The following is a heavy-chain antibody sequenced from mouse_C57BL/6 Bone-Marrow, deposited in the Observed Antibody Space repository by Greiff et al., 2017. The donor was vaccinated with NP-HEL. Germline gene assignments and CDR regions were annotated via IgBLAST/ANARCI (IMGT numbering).Heavy chain of an antibody. CDR1: GYTFTDYY. V-gene: IGHV1-76*01. J-gene: IGHJ3*01. CDR2: IYPGSGNT. CDR3: AKYGNYSWFAY. Sequence: QVHVKQSGAELVRPGASVKLSCKASGYTFTDYYINWVKQRPGQGLEWIARIYPGSGNTYYNEKFKGKATLTAEKSSSTAYMQLSSLTSEDSAVYFCAKYGNYSWFAYWGQGTLVTVSA. D-gene: IGHD2-1*01.